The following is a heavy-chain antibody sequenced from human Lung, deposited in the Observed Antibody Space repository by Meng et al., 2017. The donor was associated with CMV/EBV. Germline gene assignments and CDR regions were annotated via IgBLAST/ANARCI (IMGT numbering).Heavy chain of an antibody. CDR3: AREAGRDGYATPKFDY. Sequence: VAVQGTGPGVAKPSQPLPLTCPFSGGSIGCGGYDWRWIRQPPGKGLEWIGYIYYTGSTFYNPSLKSRVTISVDTSKNQFSLKLIPATAADTAVYYCAREAGRDGYATPKFDYWGQGTLVTVSS. CDR2: IYYTGST. J-gene: IGHJ4*02. CDR1: GGSIGCGGYD. V-gene: IGHV4-31*03. D-gene: IGHD5-24*01.